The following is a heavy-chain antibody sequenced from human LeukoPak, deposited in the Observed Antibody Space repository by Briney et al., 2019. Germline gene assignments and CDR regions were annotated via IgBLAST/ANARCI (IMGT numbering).Heavy chain of an antibody. Sequence: ASVKVSCKASGYTFTGYYMHWVRQATGQGLEWMGWMNPNSGDTGYAQNFQGRVTITRDTSISTAYMELSSLRSEDTAVYYRTRDMRGAAAADDAFDIWGQGTMVTVSS. J-gene: IGHJ3*02. CDR1: GYTFTGYY. CDR2: MNPNSGDT. V-gene: IGHV1-8*03. CDR3: TRDMRGAAAADDAFDI. D-gene: IGHD6-13*01.